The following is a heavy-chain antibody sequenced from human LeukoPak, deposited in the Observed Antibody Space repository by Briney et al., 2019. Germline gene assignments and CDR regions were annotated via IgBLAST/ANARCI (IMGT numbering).Heavy chain of an antibody. Sequence: QPGGSLRLSCAASGFTFSSYAMSWVRQAPGKGLEWVSAISGSGGSTYYADSVKGRFTISRDNAKNSLYLQMNSLRAEDTAVYYCARDLGRSSGGDFDYWGQGTLVTVSS. CDR2: ISGSGGST. CDR1: GFTFSSYA. V-gene: IGHV3-23*01. D-gene: IGHD3-16*01. J-gene: IGHJ4*02. CDR3: ARDLGRSSGGDFDY.